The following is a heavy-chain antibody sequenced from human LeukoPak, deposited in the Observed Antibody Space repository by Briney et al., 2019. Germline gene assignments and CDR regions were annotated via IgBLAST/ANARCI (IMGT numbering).Heavy chain of an antibody. J-gene: IGHJ3*02. CDR2: IYSGGST. Sequence: GGSLRLSCAASEFSVGSNYMTWVRQAPGKGLEWVSLIYSGGSTYYADSVKGRFTISRDNSKNTLYLQMNSLRAEDTAVYYCASENYDILTGTDAFDIWGQGTMVTVSS. CDR3: ASENYDILTGTDAFDI. V-gene: IGHV3-66*01. CDR1: EFSVGSNY. D-gene: IGHD3-9*01.